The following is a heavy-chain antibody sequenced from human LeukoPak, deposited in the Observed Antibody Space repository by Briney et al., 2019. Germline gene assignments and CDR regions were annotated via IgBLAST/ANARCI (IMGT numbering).Heavy chain of an antibody. CDR2: IYTSGST. CDR3: ARDLGLSAITMVRGVNYYYYGMDV. J-gene: IGHJ6*02. CDR1: GGSISSYY. Sequence: TSETLSLTCTVSGGSISSYYWSWIRQPAGKGLEWIGRIYTSGSTNYNPSLKSRVTMSVDTSKNQFSLKLSSVTAADTAVYYCARDLGLSAITMVRGVNYYYYGMDVWGQGTTVTVSS. V-gene: IGHV4-4*07. D-gene: IGHD3-10*01.